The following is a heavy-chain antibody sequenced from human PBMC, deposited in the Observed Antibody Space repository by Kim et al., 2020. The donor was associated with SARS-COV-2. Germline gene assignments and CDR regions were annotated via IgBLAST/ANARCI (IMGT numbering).Heavy chain of an antibody. Sequence: SETLSLTCTVSNGSISKYYWSWIRQPPGKGLEWIGYIYYIGSTNYNPSLKSRVTMAVDTSKNQFSLKLTSVTAADTAVYYCARRNDYGDYGSGLFYY. V-gene: IGHV4-59*01. CDR2: IYYIGST. J-gene: IGHJ6*01. CDR3: ARRNDYGDYGSGLFYY. CDR1: NGSISKYY. D-gene: IGHD4-17*01.